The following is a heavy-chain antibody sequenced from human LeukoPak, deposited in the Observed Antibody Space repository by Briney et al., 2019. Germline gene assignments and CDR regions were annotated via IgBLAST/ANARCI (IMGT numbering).Heavy chain of an antibody. CDR2: IIPIFGTA. Sequence: GASVKVSCKASGGTFSSYAISWVRQAPGQGLEWMGGIIPIFGTANYAQKFQGRVTITADESTSTAYMELSSLRSEDTAVYYCARRYYYDSSSYYQFDYWGQGTLVTVSS. CDR3: ARRYYYDSSSYYQFDY. V-gene: IGHV1-69*13. CDR1: GGTFSSYA. J-gene: IGHJ4*02. D-gene: IGHD3-22*01.